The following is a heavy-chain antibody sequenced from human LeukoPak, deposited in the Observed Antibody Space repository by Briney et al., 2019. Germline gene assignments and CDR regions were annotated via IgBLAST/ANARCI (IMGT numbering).Heavy chain of an antibody. D-gene: IGHD4-17*01. Sequence: GGSLRLSCAVSEFTVSSTYMSWVRQAPGKGLEWVSLMYSFGNTYYADSVKGRFTISRDNSKNTLYLQMNSLRAEDTAVYYCAKQYGDYFSYWGQGTLVTVSS. J-gene: IGHJ4*02. V-gene: IGHV3-53*01. CDR2: MYSFGNT. CDR3: AKQYGDYFSY. CDR1: EFTVSSTY.